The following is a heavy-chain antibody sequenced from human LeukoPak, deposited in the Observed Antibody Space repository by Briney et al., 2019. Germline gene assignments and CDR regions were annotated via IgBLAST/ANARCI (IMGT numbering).Heavy chain of an antibody. CDR1: GGSISSSSYY. Sequence: SETLSLTCTVSGGSISSSSYYWGWIRQPPGKGLEWIGEINHGGSTNYNPSLKSRVTISVDTSKNQFSLKLSSVTAADTAVYYCARGRNWGSSPFDYWGQGTLVTVSS. D-gene: IGHD7-27*01. J-gene: IGHJ4*02. V-gene: IGHV4-39*07. CDR2: INHGGST. CDR3: ARGRNWGSSPFDY.